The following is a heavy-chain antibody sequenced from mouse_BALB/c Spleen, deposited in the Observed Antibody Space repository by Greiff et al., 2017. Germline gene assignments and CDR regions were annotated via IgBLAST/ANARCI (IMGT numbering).Heavy chain of an antibody. CDR2: INSNGGST. J-gene: IGHJ4*01. CDR3: ARRLYGSSYGDAMDY. Sequence: EVQVVESGGGLVKLGGSLKLSCAASGFTFSSYYMSWVRQTPEKRLELVAAINSNGGSTYYPDTVKGRFTISRDNAKNTLYLQMSSLKSEDTALYYCARRLYGSSYGDAMDYWGQGTSVTVSS. D-gene: IGHD1-1*01. V-gene: IGHV5-6-2*01. CDR1: GFTFSSYY.